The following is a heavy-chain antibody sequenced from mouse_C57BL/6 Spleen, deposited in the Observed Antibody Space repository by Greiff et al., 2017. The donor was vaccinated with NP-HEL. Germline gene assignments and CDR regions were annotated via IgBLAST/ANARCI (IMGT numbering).Heavy chain of an antibody. CDR2: IDPSDSYT. D-gene: IGHD2-1*01. Sequence: VQLQQPGAELVMPGASVKLSCKASGYTFTSYWMHWVKQRPGQGLEWIGEIDPSDSYTNYNQKFKGKSTLTVDKSSSTAYMQLSSLTSEDSAVDYWARARGNYGYFDVWGTGTTVTVSS. V-gene: IGHV1-69*01. J-gene: IGHJ1*03. CDR1: GYTFTSYW. CDR3: ARARGNYGYFDV.